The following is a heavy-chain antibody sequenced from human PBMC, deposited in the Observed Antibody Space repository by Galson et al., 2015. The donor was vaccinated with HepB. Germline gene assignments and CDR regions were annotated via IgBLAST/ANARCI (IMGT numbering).Heavy chain of an antibody. D-gene: IGHD3-10*01. CDR2: INAGNGNT. J-gene: IGHJ4*02. V-gene: IGHV1-3*01. CDR1: GYTFTSYA. CDR3: ARDYGSGSSEYYFDY. Sequence: SVKVSCKASGYTFTSYAMHWVRQAPGQRLEWMGWINAGNGNTKYSQKFQGRVTITRDTSASTAYMELSSLRSEDTAVYYCARDYGSGSSEYYFDYWGQGTLVTVSS.